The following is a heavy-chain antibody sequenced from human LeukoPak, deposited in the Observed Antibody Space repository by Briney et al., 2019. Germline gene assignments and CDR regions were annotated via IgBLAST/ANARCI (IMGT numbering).Heavy chain of an antibody. Sequence: GGSLRLSCAASGFTVSSNCMSWVRQAPGKGLEWVSVIYSGGSTYYADSVKGRFTISRDNSKNTLYLQMNSLRAEDTAVYYCVGVTAEDYGSGSYQYYFDYWGQGTLVTVSS. J-gene: IGHJ4*02. D-gene: IGHD3-10*01. CDR1: GFTVSSNC. V-gene: IGHV3-66*01. CDR2: IYSGGST. CDR3: VGVTAEDYGSGSYQYYFDY.